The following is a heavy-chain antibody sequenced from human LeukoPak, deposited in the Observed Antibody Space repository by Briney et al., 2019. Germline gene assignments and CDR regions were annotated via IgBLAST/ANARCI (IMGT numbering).Heavy chain of an antibody. CDR3: ARDSGYSGYDPMVQGWFDP. Sequence: SLKLSCKASGGTFSSYGISWVRQAPGQGLEWMGRIIPILGIANYAQNFKGRFTITADKSTSTAYMELSSLRSEDTAVYYCARDSGYSGYDPMVQGWFDPWGQGTLVTVSS. J-gene: IGHJ5*02. CDR1: GGTFSSYG. CDR2: IIPILGIA. D-gene: IGHD5-12*01. V-gene: IGHV1-69*04.